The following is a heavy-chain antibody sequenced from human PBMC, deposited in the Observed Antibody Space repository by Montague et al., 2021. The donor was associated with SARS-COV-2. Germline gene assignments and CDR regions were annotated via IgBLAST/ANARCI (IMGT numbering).Heavy chain of an antibody. V-gene: IGHV4-61*02. CDR1: GGSISSGSYY. J-gene: IGHJ4*02. CDR3: ARDIAVAGLFDY. D-gene: IGHD6-19*01. CDR2: ISISGST. Sequence: TLSLTCTVSGGSISSGSYYWSWIRQPAGKGLEWIVRISISGSTNYNPSLKSRVTISVDTSKNQFSLKLSSVTAADTAGYYCARDIAVAGLFDYWGQGTLVTVSS.